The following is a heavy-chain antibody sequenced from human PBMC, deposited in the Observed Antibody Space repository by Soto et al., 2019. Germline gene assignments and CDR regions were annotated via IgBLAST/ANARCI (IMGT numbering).Heavy chain of an antibody. CDR2: IKQDGSEK. CDR3: ARDGYYYGMDV. Sequence: GGSLRLSCAASGFTFSRYWMTWVRQAPGKGLEWVANIKQDGSEKYYVDSVKGRFTISRDNAKNSLYLQMNSLRVEETAVYYCARDGYYYGMDVWGQGTTVTVSS. V-gene: IGHV3-7*01. CDR1: GFTFSRYW. J-gene: IGHJ6*02.